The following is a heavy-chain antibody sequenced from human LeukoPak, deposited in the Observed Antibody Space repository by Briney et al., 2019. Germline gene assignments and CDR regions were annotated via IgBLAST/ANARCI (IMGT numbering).Heavy chain of an antibody. J-gene: IGHJ4*02. Sequence: GASVKVSCKASGYTFTSYGISWVRQAPGQGLEWMGWINPNSGGTNYAQKFQGRVTMTRDTSISTAYMELRSLRSDDTAVYYCARDYYYGSGSFLPGYWGQGTLVTVSS. CDR3: ARDYYYGSGSFLPGY. V-gene: IGHV1-2*02. D-gene: IGHD3-10*01. CDR2: INPNSGGT. CDR1: GYTFTSYG.